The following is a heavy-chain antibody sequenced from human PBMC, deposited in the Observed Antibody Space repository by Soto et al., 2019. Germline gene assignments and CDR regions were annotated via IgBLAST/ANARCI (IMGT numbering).Heavy chain of an antibody. CDR3: GRGDSSSWYPPFDY. CDR2: IYSGGST. Sequence: EVQLVKTGGGLIQPGGSLRLSCAASGFTVSSNYMSWVRQAPGKGLEWVSVIYSGGSTYYADSVKGRFTISRDNSKNTLYLKMNSRGAEDTAVYYCGRGDSSSWYPPFDYGGQGPRVPVSS. V-gene: IGHV3-53*02. J-gene: IGHJ4*02. D-gene: IGHD6-13*01. CDR1: GFTVSSNY.